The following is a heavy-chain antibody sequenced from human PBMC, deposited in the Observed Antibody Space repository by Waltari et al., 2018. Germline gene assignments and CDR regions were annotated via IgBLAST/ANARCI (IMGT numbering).Heavy chain of an antibody. CDR2: IYYSGST. CDR3: ARDPDEDQDWFDP. CDR1: GGSISSSSYY. Sequence: QLQLQESGPGLVKPSETLSLTCTVSGGSISSSSYYWGWIRQPPGKGLEWIGSIYYSGSTYYNPSLKSRVTISVDTSKNQFSLKLSSVTAADTAVYYCARDPDEDQDWFDPWGQGTLVTVSS. V-gene: IGHV4-39*07. D-gene: IGHD2-15*01. J-gene: IGHJ5*02.